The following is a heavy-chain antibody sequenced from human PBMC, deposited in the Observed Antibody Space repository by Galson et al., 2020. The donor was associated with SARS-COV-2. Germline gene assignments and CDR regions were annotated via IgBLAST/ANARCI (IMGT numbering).Heavy chain of an antibody. J-gene: IGHJ6*02. D-gene: IGHD3-10*01. CDR1: GGSFSGYY. Sequence: SETLSLTCAVYGGSFSGYYWSWIRQPPGKGLEWIGEINHSGSTNYNPSLKSRVTISVYTSKNQFSLKLSSVTAADTAVYYCARALYYYGSGSYYYYYGMDGWGQGTTVTVSS. CDR3: ARALYYYGSGSYYYYYGMDG. CDR2: INHSGST. V-gene: IGHV4-34*01.